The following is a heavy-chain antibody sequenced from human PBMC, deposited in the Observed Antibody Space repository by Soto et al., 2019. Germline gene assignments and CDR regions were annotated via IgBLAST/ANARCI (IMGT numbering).Heavy chain of an antibody. CDR2: INPRNGRP. Sequence: QVQLVQSGAEVRKPGASVRISCKASGYSFTNNYIHWVRQAPGRGFEWLAMINPRNGRPGYGRKFLGPITLTRDTSTSTVFMELTSLRSEDAALYYCARDSSDMATSLDSWGQGTLVAVSS. J-gene: IGHJ4*02. V-gene: IGHV1-46*01. D-gene: IGHD5-12*01. CDR3: ARDSSDMATSLDS. CDR1: GYSFTNNY.